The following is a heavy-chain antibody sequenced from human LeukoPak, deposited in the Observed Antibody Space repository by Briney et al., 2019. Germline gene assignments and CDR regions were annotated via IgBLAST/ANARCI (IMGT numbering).Heavy chain of an antibody. Sequence: PSETLSLTCAVYGGSSSGYYWSWIRQPPGKGLEWIGEINHSGSTNYNPSLKSRVTISVDTSKNQFSLKLSSVTAADTAVYYCARGPVAGTGGCGYWGQGTLVTVSS. CDR1: GGSSSGYY. J-gene: IGHJ4*02. D-gene: IGHD6-19*01. CDR3: ARGPVAGTGGCGY. CDR2: INHSGST. V-gene: IGHV4-34*01.